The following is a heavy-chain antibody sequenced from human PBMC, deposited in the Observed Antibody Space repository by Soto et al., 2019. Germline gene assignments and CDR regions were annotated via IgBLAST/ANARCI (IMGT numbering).Heavy chain of an antibody. CDR2: ISGSGGST. CDR1: GFTFSSYA. D-gene: IGHD1-26*01. V-gene: IGHV3-23*01. CDR3: AKSLEGATTTHYYYGMDV. Sequence: GGSLRLSCAASGFTFSSYAMSWVRQAPGKGLEWVSAISGSGGSTYYADSVKGRFTISRANSKNTLYLQMNSLRAEDTAVYYCAKSLEGATTTHYYYGMDVWGQGTTVTVSS. J-gene: IGHJ6*02.